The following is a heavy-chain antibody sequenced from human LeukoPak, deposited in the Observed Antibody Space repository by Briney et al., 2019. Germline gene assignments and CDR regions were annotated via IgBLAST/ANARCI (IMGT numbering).Heavy chain of an antibody. J-gene: IGHJ4*02. V-gene: IGHV4-31*03. D-gene: IGHD2-15*01. Sequence: SQTLSLTCTVSGGSISRGGYYWSWIRQHPGKGLEWIGYIYYSGSTYYNPSLKSRVTISVDTSKNQFSLKLSSVTAADTAVYYCASCSGGSCYPLYWGQGTLVTVSS. CDR1: GGSISRGGYY. CDR3: ASCSGGSCYPLY. CDR2: IYYSGST.